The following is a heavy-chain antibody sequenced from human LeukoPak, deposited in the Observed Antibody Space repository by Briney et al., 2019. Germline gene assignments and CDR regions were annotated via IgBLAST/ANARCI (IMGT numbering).Heavy chain of an antibody. CDR3: ARLYMTYFDY. Sequence: GGSLRLSCAASGFTFSSNAMNWVRQAPGKGLEWVSYISSSSSPIYYADSVKGRFTISRDNAKNSLYLQMNSLRDEDTAVYYCARLYMTYFDYWGQGTLVTVSS. V-gene: IGHV3-48*02. CDR1: GFTFSSNA. CDR2: ISSSSSPI. J-gene: IGHJ4*02. D-gene: IGHD1-14*01.